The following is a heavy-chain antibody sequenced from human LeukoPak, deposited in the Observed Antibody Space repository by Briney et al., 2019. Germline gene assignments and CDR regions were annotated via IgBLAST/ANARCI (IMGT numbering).Heavy chain of an antibody. CDR1: GFTVSSNY. V-gene: IGHV3-53*01. CDR3: ARGGFSSGYPYDAFDI. Sequence: GGSLRLSCAASGFTVSSNYMSWVRQAPGKGLEWVSVIYSGGSTYYADSVKGRFTISRDNSKNTLHLQMNSLRAEDTAVYYCARGGFSSGYPYDAFDIWGQGTMVTVSS. CDR2: IYSGGST. J-gene: IGHJ3*02. D-gene: IGHD3-22*01.